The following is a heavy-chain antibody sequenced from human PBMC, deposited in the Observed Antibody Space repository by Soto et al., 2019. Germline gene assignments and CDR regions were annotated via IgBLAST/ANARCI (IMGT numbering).Heavy chain of an antibody. D-gene: IGHD4-4*01. CDR1: GFSLSTSGVA. V-gene: IGHV2-5*02. CDR3: AHRRGLLSTGQGWYFDL. J-gene: IGHJ2*01. Sequence: QITLKESGPTLLKPTQTLTLTCTVSGFSLSTSGVAVGWIRQPPGKALEWLALIYWDDDKRYSPSLKSRLTITKDTSKNQVVLTMTNLDSVDTATYYCAHRRGLLSTGQGWYFDLWGRGTLVTVSS. CDR2: IYWDDDK.